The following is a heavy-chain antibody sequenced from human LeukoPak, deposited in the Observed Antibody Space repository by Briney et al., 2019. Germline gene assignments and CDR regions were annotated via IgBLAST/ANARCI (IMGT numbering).Heavy chain of an antibody. CDR3: AKATVGGYED. D-gene: IGHD5-12*01. Sequence: PGGSLRLSCAASGITVSSNYMSWVRQAPGKGLEWVSVVASEGSTKYADSVKGRFAISRDNSKTTLYLQMNSLRAEDTGVYYCAKATVGGYEDWGQGTLVTVSS. CDR1: GITVSSNY. J-gene: IGHJ4*02. V-gene: IGHV3-53*01. CDR2: VASEGST.